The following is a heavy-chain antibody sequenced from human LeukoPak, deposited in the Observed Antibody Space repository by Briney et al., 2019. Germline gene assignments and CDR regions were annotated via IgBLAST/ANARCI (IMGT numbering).Heavy chain of an antibody. Sequence: ASVKVSRKASGYTFTSYAMHWVRQAPGQRLEWMGWSNAGNGNTKYSQEFQGRVTITRDTSASTAYMELSSLRSEDMAVYYCAAAITMIVVVIFYFDYWGQGTLVTVSS. CDR3: AAAITMIVVVIFYFDY. J-gene: IGHJ4*02. V-gene: IGHV1-3*02. CDR1: GYTFTSYA. CDR2: SNAGNGNT. D-gene: IGHD3-22*01.